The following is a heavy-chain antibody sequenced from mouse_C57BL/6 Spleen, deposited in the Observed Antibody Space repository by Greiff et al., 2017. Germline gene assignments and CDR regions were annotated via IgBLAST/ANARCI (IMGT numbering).Heavy chain of an antibody. CDR2: IWSGGST. Sequence: VQGVESGPGLVQPSQSLSITCTVSGFSLTSYGVHWVRQSPGKGLEWLGVIWSGGSTDYNAAFISRLSISKDNSKSQVFFKMNSLQADDTAIYYCARQGVVAGKNAMDYWGQGTSVTVSS. J-gene: IGHJ4*01. V-gene: IGHV2-2*01. CDR3: ARQGVVAGKNAMDY. D-gene: IGHD1-1*01. CDR1: GFSLTSYG.